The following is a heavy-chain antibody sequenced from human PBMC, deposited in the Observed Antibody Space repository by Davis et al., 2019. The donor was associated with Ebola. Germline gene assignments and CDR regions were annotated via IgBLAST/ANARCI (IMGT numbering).Heavy chain of an antibody. CDR3: ARDRWPNLASYYGMDV. D-gene: IGHD4-23*01. Sequence: GESLKISCAASGFTFGNYWMNWVRQAPGKGLEWVANIRGDGSEQSYVDSVKGRFTISRDNAKNSLYLEMNSLRAEDTAVFYCARDRWPNLASYYGMDVWGQGTTVTVSS. CDR2: IRGDGSEQ. V-gene: IGHV3-7*01. J-gene: IGHJ6*02. CDR1: GFTFGNYW.